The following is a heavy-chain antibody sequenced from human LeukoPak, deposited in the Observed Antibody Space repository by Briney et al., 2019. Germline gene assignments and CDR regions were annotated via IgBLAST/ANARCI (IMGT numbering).Heavy chain of an antibody. CDR3: ARGLKYDWLVGNNWFDP. J-gene: IGHJ5*02. D-gene: IGHD6-19*01. V-gene: IGHV4-31*03. CDR1: GGSIRRGGYF. Sequence: SQTLSLTCTVSGGSIRRGGYFWNWIRHHPGKGLEWIGNIYYTGATNDNPSLKGRVAMSVDAAKNQFSLNLTSVTAEDTAVYFCARGLKYDWLVGNNWFDPWGQGILVTVSS. CDR2: IYYTGAT.